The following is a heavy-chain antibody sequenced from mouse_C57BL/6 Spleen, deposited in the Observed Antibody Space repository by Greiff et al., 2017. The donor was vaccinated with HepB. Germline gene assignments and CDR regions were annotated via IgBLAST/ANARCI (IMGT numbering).Heavy chain of an antibody. Sequence: VQLVESDAELVKPGASVKISCKVSGYTFTDHTIHWMKQRPEQGLEWIGYIYPRDGSTKYNEKFKGKATLTADKSSSTAYMQLNSLTSEDSAVYFCARPSYYSNYEFAYWGQGTLVTVSA. CDR2: IYPRDGST. CDR1: GYTFTDHT. V-gene: IGHV1-78*01. CDR3: ARPSYYSNYEFAY. D-gene: IGHD2-5*01. J-gene: IGHJ3*01.